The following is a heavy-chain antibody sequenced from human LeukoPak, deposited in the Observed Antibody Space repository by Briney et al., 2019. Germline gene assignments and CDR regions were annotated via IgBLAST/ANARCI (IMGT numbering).Heavy chain of an antibody. D-gene: IGHD1-26*01. J-gene: IGHJ4*02. CDR2: IQQHEREP. CDR3: ARDSGSYGYYFDY. Sequence: GGSLRLSYAASGFTFSRYWMSWVRQAPGKGLEWVANIQQHEREPYYVDSVRGRFTISRDNAKNSLYLQMNSLRAEDTAVYYCARDSGSYGYYFDYWGQGTLVTVSS. CDR1: GFTFSRYW. V-gene: IGHV3-7*01.